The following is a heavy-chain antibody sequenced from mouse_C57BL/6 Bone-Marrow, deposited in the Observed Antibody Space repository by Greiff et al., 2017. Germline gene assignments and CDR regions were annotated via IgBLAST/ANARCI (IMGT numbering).Heavy chain of an antibody. V-gene: IGHV1-19*01. CDR2: INPYNGGT. Sequence: EVQLQQSGPVLVKPGASVKMSCKASGYTFTDYYMNWVKQSHGKSLEWIGVINPYNGGTSYNQKFKGKATLTVDKSSSTAYMELNSLTSEDSAVYYCAREGSSWFAYWGQGTLGTVSA. CDR1: GYTFTDYY. J-gene: IGHJ3*01. CDR3: AREGSSWFAY.